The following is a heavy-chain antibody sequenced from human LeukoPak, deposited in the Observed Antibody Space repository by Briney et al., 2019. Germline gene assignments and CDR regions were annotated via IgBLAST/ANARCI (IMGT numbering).Heavy chain of an antibody. D-gene: IGHD5-18*01. J-gene: IGHJ3*02. CDR3: ATQDTAMATGDAFDI. V-gene: IGHV5-51*01. CDR1: GYSFTSYW. CDR2: IYPGDSDT. Sequence: GESLKISCKGSGYSFTSYWIGWVRQMPGKGLEWMGIIYPGDSDTRYSPSFQGQVTISADKSISTAYLQWSSLKASDTAMYYCATQDTAMATGDAFDIWGQGTMVTVSS.